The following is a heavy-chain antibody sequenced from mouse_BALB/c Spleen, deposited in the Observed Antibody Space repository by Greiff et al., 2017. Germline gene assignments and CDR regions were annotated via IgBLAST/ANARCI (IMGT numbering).Heavy chain of an antibody. CDR3: ARQYDYEAWFAY. Sequence: VQLKQSGGDLVKPGGSLKLSCAASGFTFSSYGMSWVRQTPDKRLEWVATISSGGSYTYYPDSVKGRFTISRDNAKNTLYLQMSSLKSEDTAMYYCARQYDYEAWFAYWGQGTLVTVSA. J-gene: IGHJ3*01. D-gene: IGHD2-4*01. V-gene: IGHV5-6*01. CDR2: ISSGGSYT. CDR1: GFTFSSYG.